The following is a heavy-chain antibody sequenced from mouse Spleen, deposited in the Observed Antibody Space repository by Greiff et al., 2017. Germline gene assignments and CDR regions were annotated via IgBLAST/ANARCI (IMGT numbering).Heavy chain of an antibody. CDR2: ISSGGGST. CDR3: ASDYDDAMDY. Sequence: DVQLVESGGGLVKPGGSLKLSCAASGFAFSSYDMSWVRQTPEKRLEWVAYISSGGGSTYYPDTVKGRFTISRDTAKNTLYLQMSSLKSEDTAMYYCASDYDDAMDYWGQGTSVTVSS. V-gene: IGHV5-12-1*01. D-gene: IGHD2-4*01. J-gene: IGHJ4*01. CDR1: GFAFSSYD.